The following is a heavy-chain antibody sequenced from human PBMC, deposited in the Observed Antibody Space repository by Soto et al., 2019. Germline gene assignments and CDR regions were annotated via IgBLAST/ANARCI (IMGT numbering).Heavy chain of an antibody. J-gene: IGHJ3*02. CDR2: ISGSGGST. D-gene: IGHD5-12*01. CDR3: AKVASMDIVATINQANDAFDI. CDR1: GFTFSSYA. V-gene: IGHV3-23*01. Sequence: GGSLRLSCAASGFTFSSYAMSWVRQAPGKGLEWVSAISGSGGSTYYADSVKGRFTISRDNSKNTLYLQMNSLRAEDTAVYYCAKVASMDIVATINQANDAFDIWGQGTMVTVSS.